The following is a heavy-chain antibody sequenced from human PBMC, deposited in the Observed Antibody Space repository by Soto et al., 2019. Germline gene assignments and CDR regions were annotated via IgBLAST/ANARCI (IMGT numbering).Heavy chain of an antibody. D-gene: IGHD2-2*01. CDR1: GFTFRSYG. CDR3: AMTRRRHQLLNDY. CDR2: ISSSSSTI. J-gene: IGHJ4*02. V-gene: IGHV3-48*01. Sequence: EGQLVESGGGLVQPGGSLRLSCAASGFTFRSYGMNWVRQVPGKGLEWVSYISSSSSTIYSADSVKGRFTISTDKAKNSLYLQMNSLRAEDTAVYYCAMTRRRHQLLNDYWGQGTLVTVSS.